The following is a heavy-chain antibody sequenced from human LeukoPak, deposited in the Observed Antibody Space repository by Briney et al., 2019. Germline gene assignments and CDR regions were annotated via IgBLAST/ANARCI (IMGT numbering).Heavy chain of an antibody. CDR3: VRDPDALDF. CDR2: IRSSGSPI. J-gene: IGHJ4*02. V-gene: IGHV3-48*02. Sequence: GGPLRLSCAASGFTFSSYSMNWVRQATGKGLEWVAYIRSSGSPIYYADSVKGRFTISRDNAKNSLYLQMNSLRDEDTAVYYCVRDPDALDFWGQGTPVTVSS. CDR1: GFTFSSYS.